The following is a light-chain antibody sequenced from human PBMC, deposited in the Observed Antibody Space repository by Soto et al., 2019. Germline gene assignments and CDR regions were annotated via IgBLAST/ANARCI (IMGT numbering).Light chain of an antibody. J-gene: IGLJ2*01. Sequence: QSVLTQPPSASGTPGQRVTISCSGSSSNIGSNTVNWYQQLPGTAPKLLIYGNNQRPSGFPDRFSGSKSGTSATLAISGLQSEDEAYYYCAAWDDSLDGVVFGGGTKLNVL. CDR3: AAWDDSLDGVV. CDR2: GNN. CDR1: SSNIGSNT. V-gene: IGLV1-44*01.